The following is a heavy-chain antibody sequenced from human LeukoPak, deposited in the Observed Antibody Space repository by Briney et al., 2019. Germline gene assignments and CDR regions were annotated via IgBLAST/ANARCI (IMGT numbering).Heavy chain of an antibody. Sequence: GGSLRLSCAASGFTFDDYAMHWVRQAPGKGLEWVSGISWNSGSIGYADSVKGRFTISRDNAKNSLYLQMNSLRAEDTALHYCAKDPYYYDSSGYLDYWGQGTLVTVSS. V-gene: IGHV3-9*01. CDR3: AKDPYYYDSSGYLDY. CDR1: GFTFDDYA. D-gene: IGHD3-22*01. J-gene: IGHJ4*02. CDR2: ISWNSGSI.